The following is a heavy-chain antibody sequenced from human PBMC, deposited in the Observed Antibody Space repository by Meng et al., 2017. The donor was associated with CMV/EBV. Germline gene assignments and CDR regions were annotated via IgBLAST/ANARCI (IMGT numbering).Heavy chain of an antibody. CDR3: ARVHPYYDFWSGYDNYGMDV. V-gene: IGHV1-2*02. D-gene: IGHD3-3*01. Sequence: ASVMVSCKASGYTFTGYYMHWVRQAPGQGREWMGWINPNSGGTNYAQKSQGRVTMTRDTSISTAYMELTRLRSDDTAVYYCARVHPYYDFWSGYDNYGMDVWGQGTTVTVSS. J-gene: IGHJ6*02. CDR2: INPNSGGT. CDR1: GYTFTGYY.